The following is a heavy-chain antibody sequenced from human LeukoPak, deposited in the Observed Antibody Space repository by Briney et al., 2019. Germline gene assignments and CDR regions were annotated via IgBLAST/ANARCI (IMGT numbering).Heavy chain of an antibody. J-gene: IGHJ4*02. V-gene: IGHV3-7*01. D-gene: IGHD3-16*01. Sequence: ASLRLSCIGSGFTFRHHFMSWVRQAPGGGLEWVANINPDGSMKFHDDSVKGRFTISRDNARNSVYLQMNILRGEDTAVYYCARAVDVADYWGQGTLVGVSS. CDR3: ARAVDVADY. CDR2: INPDGSMK. CDR1: GFTFRHHF.